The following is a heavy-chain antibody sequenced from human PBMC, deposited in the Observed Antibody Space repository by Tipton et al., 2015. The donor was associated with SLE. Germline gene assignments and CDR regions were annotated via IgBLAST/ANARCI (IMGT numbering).Heavy chain of an antibody. Sequence: TLSLTCSVSNYSLTNDYYWGWVRQPPGRGLEWIGSFHQSGTTFYTPSLKSRVTLLLDMSNNEFSLKLFSVTAADTAVYYCARRSGDGTAYYYVDYWGRGTLVTVSS. D-gene: IGHD3-22*01. CDR1: NYSLTNDYY. J-gene: IGHJ4*02. V-gene: IGHV4-38-2*01. CDR2: FHQSGTT. CDR3: ARRSGDGTAYYYVDY.